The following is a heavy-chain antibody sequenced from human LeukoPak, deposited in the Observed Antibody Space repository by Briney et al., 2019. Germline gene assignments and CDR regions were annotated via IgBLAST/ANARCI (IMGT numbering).Heavy chain of an antibody. J-gene: IGHJ4*02. CDR1: GFTFSSYW. Sequence: GGSLRLSCAASGFTFSSYWMSWVRQALGKGLEWVGFIRSKAYGGTTEYAASVKGRFTISRDDSKSIAYLQMNSLKTEDTAVYYCTSRGLYCSSTSCSGDYWGQGTLVTVSS. CDR2: IRSKAYGGTT. D-gene: IGHD2-2*01. V-gene: IGHV3-49*04. CDR3: TSRGLYCSSTSCSGDY.